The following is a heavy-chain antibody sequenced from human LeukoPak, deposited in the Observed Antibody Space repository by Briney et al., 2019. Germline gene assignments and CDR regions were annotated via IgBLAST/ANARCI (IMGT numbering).Heavy chain of an antibody. CDR3: ARVGYCSSTSCRDAFDI. Sequence: PGGSLRLSCAASGFAFSSYAMHWVRQAPGKGLEYVSAISSNGGSTYYANSVKGRFTISRDNSKNTLYLQMGSLRAEDMAVYYCARVGYCSSTSCRDAFDIWGQGTMVTVSS. CDR1: GFAFSSYA. V-gene: IGHV3-64*01. CDR2: ISSNGGST. D-gene: IGHD2-2*01. J-gene: IGHJ3*02.